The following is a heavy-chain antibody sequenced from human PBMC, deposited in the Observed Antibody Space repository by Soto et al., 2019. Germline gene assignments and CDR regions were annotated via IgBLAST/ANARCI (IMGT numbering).Heavy chain of an antibody. Sequence: GGSLRLACAASGFPFSVSAMHWVRQSSGKGLEWVGRIRSKANSYATAYAASVKGRFTISRDDSKNTAYLQMNRLKTEDTAVYYCTSTPSYDYGGGSYRSWGQGTVVTV. D-gene: IGHD3-16*02. J-gene: IGHJ5*02. V-gene: IGHV3-73*01. CDR2: IRSKANSYAT. CDR1: GFPFSVSA. CDR3: TSTPSYDYGGGSYRS.